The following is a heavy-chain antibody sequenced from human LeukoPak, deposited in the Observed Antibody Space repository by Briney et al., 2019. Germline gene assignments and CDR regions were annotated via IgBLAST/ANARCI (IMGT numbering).Heavy chain of an antibody. CDR3: AKALNDYGGNGLELDAFDI. CDR2: IRYDGSNK. V-gene: IGHV3-30*02. D-gene: IGHD4-23*01. J-gene: IGHJ3*02. CDR1: GFTFSSYG. Sequence: PGGSLRLSCAASGFTFSSYGMHWVRQAPGKGLEWVAFIRYDGSNKYYADSVKGRFTISRDNSKNTLYLQMNSLRAEDTAVYYCAKALNDYGGNGLELDAFDIWGQGTMVTVSS.